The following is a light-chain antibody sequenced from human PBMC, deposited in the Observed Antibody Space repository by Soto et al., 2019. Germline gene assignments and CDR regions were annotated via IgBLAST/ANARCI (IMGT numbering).Light chain of an antibody. CDR2: AAS. Sequence: DIQMTQSPSSLSASVGDRVTITCRASQSIISYLNWYQQKPGKAPKVLIYAASSLQSAVPSRFSGSGSGTDFTLTISSLQPEDFATYYCQQSYTTPWTFGQGTKVEI. CDR3: QQSYTTPWT. V-gene: IGKV1-39*01. CDR1: QSIISY. J-gene: IGKJ1*01.